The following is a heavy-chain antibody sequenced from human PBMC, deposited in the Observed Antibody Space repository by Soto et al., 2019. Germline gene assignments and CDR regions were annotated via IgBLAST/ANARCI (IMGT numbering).Heavy chain of an antibody. Sequence: SLKISCKGSGYSFTSYWISWVRQMPGKGLEWMGRIDPSDSYTNYSPSFQGHVTISADKSISTAYLQWSSLKASDTAMYYCARDYSNSTSPPYYYYGMDVWGQGTTVTVSS. J-gene: IGHJ6*02. D-gene: IGHD4-4*01. CDR3: ARDYSNSTSPPYYYYGMDV. V-gene: IGHV5-10-1*01. CDR1: GYSFTSYW. CDR2: IDPSDSYT.